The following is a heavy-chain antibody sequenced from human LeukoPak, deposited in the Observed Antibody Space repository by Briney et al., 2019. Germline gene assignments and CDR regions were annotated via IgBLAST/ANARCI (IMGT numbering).Heavy chain of an antibody. V-gene: IGHV4-59*08. D-gene: IGHD2/OR15-2a*01. CDR3: ARAFRARYFDL. CDR2: IYYSGST. CDR1: GGSISSYY. Sequence: SETLSLTCTDSGGSISSYYWSWIRQPPGKGLEWIGYIYYSGSTNYSPSLKGRVTISVDTSKNQFSLKLSSVTAADTAVYYCARAFRARYFDLWGRGTLVTVSS. J-gene: IGHJ2*01.